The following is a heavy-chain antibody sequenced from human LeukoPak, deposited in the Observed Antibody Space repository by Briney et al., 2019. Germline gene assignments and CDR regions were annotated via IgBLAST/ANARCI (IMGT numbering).Heavy chain of an antibody. V-gene: IGHV1-2*04. CDR1: GYTFTGYY. J-gene: IGHJ3*02. CDR2: INTATGGT. D-gene: IGHD1-26*01. Sequence: ASVKVSCKASGYTFTGYYMHWVRQAPGQGREWMGWINTATGGTNYAQKFQGWVTMTTDTSTSTVSMDLSRLKSDDTACYYCARERHRYSGSYYRLVGFDIWGQGTMVTVSS. CDR3: ARERHRYSGSYYRLVGFDI.